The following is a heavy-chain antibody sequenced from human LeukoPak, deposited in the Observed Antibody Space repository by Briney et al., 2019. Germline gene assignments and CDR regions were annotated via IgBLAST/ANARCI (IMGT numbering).Heavy chain of an antibody. CDR1: GFAVSGNY. CDR2: VYSGGDI. J-gene: IGHJ4*02. D-gene: IGHD3-3*01. CDR3: AGGTDFWSGYCFDS. V-gene: IGHV3-53*01. Sequence: GGSLRLSCAASGFAVSGNYMSWVRQAPGKGLEWVAVVYSGGDIAYADSVKGRFTISSDTSQNKLYLHMNSLRVEDTAVYYCAGGTDFWSGYCFDSWGQGTLVTVSS.